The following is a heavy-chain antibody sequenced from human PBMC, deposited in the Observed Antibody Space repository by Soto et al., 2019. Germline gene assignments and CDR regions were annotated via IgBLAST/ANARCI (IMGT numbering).Heavy chain of an antibody. CDR3: AKATATTGGAFDI. V-gene: IGHV3-33*06. Sequence: GGSLRLSCAASGFTFSSYGMHWVRQAPGKGLEWVAVIWYDGSNKYYADSVKGRFTISRDNSKNTPYLQMNSLTAGDTAVYYCAKATATTGGAFDICGQGTMVTVSS. CDR2: IWYDGSNK. J-gene: IGHJ3*02. CDR1: GFTFSSYG. D-gene: IGHD1-7*01.